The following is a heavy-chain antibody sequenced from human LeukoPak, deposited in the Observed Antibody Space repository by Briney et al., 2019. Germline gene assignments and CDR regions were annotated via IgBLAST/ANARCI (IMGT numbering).Heavy chain of an antibody. D-gene: IGHD2-2*02. CDR1: GGSISSSGYF. CDR2: IYYSGST. V-gene: IGHV4-39*01. Sequence: SETLSLTCTVSGGSISSSGYFWGWIRQPPGKGLEWIGNIYYSGSTYYNPSLQSRVTISVDTSKNQFSLKLSSVTAADTALYYCARQTRDCGSTNCYTTPDYWGQGTLVTVSS. CDR3: ARQTRDCGSTNCYTTPDY. J-gene: IGHJ4*02.